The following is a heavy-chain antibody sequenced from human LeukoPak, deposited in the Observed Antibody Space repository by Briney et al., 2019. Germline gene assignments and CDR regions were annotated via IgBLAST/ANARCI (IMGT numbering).Heavy chain of an antibody. V-gene: IGHV4-59*12. CDR3: ARGREGLLEWLLFVY. Sequence: PSETLSLTCTVSGGSISSYYWSWIRQPPGKGLEWIGYIYYSGSTNYNPSLKSRVTISVDTSKNQFSLKLSSVTAADTAVYYCARGREGLLEWLLFVYWGQGTLVTVSS. CDR2: IYYSGST. CDR1: GGSISSYY. D-gene: IGHD3-3*01. J-gene: IGHJ4*02.